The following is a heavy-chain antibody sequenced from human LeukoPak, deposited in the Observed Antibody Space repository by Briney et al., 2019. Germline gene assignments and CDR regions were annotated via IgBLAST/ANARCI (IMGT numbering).Heavy chain of an antibody. V-gene: IGHV3-21*01. D-gene: IGHD3-3*01. CDR2: ISSSSSYI. Sequence: GGSLRLSCAASGFTFSSYSMNWVRQAPGKGLEWVSSISSSSSYIYYADSVKGRFTISRDNAKNSLYLQMNSLRAEDTAVYYCARDPATYYDFWSGYGSDYGMDVCGQGTTVTVSS. J-gene: IGHJ6*02. CDR1: GFTFSSYS. CDR3: ARDPATYYDFWSGYGSDYGMDV.